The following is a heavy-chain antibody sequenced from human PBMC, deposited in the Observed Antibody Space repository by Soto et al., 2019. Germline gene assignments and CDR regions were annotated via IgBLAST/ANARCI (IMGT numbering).Heavy chain of an antibody. CDR2: IYYSGST. D-gene: IGHD1-26*01. J-gene: IGHJ4*02. V-gene: IGHV4-39*01. Sequence: QLQLQESGPGLVKPSETLSLTCTVSGGSISSSSYYWGWIRQPPGKGLEWIGSIYYSGSTYYNPSLKSRVTISVDTSKDQFSLKLSSVTAADTAVYYCARPIVGATVVDYWGQGTLVTVSS. CDR3: ARPIVGATVVDY. CDR1: GGSISSSSYY.